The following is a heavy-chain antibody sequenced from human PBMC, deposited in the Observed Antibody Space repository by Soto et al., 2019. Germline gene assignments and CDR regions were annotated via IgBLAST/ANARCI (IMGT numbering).Heavy chain of an antibody. Sequence: ASVKVSCKASGYTFTSYYMHWVRQAPGQRLEWMGRINAGNGNTKYSQKFQGRVTITRDTSASTAYMELSSLRSEDTAVYYCARDYVLGWFDPWGQGTLVTVSS. CDR1: GYTFTSYY. CDR2: INAGNGNT. J-gene: IGHJ5*02. CDR3: ARDYVLGWFDP. D-gene: IGHD3-10*02. V-gene: IGHV1-3*01.